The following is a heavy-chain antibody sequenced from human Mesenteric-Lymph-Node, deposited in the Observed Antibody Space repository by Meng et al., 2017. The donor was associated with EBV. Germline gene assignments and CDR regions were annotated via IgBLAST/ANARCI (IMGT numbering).Heavy chain of an antibody. CDR2: IYYSGNT. D-gene: IGHD6-13*01. CDR1: GGSIGSANY. CDR3: ARVTYSGSRYPSVFDY. J-gene: IGHJ4*02. Sequence: RQDPGAALVNPSQTLSLTCTVSGGSIGSANYWRWIRQPPGKGLEWIGYIYYSGNTYYNPSLESRVTISIDTSKSQVSLKLTSVTAADTAVYYCARVTYSGSRYPSVFDYWGQGNLVTVSS. V-gene: IGHV4-30-4*01.